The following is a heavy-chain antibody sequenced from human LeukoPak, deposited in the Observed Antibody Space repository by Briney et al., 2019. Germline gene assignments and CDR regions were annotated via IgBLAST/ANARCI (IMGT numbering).Heavy chain of an antibody. CDR1: GFTFSDYY. J-gene: IGHJ4*02. Sequence: GGSLRLSCAASGFTFSDYYMSWIRQAPGEGREWVSYISSSGSTIYYADSVKGRFTISRDNAKNSPYLQMKSLRAEDTAVYYWARDKGNNPDVAFDYWGQGTLVTVSS. CDR3: ARDKGNNPDVAFDY. CDR2: ISSSGSTI. D-gene: IGHD1-14*01. V-gene: IGHV3-11*01.